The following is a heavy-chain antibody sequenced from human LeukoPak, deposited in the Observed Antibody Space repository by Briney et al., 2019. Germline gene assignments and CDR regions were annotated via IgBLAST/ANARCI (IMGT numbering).Heavy chain of an antibody. D-gene: IGHD3-22*01. CDR2: IYTSGST. CDR1: GDSISSGSYY. V-gene: IGHV4-61*02. Sequence: SETLSLTCTVSGDSISSGSYYWSWIRQPAGKGLEWIGRIYTSGSTNYNPSLKSRVTISVDTSKNQFSLKLSSVTAADTAVYYCAREEYYSDNSGYYPDFWGQGTLVTVS. J-gene: IGHJ4*02. CDR3: AREEYYSDNSGYYPDF.